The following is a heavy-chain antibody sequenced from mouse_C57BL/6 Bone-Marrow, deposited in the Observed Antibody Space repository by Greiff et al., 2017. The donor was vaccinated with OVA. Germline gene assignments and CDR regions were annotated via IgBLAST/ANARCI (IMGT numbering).Heavy chain of an antibody. J-gene: IGHJ1*03. CDR1: GFTFNTYA. CDR2: IRSKSSNYAT. CDR3: VREGAGGGYFDV. Sequence: EVQGVESGGGLVQPKGSLKLSCAASGFTFNTYAMHWVRQAPGKGLEWVARIRSKSSNYATYSADSVKDRFTISRDDSQSMLYLQMNNLKTEDTAMDYCVREGAGGGYFDVWGTGTTVTVSS. D-gene: IGHD4-1*01. V-gene: IGHV10-3*01.